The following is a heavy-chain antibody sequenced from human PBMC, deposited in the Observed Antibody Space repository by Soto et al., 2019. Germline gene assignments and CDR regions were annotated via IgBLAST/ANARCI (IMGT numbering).Heavy chain of an antibody. CDR3: VHRAGIDGNWNGGYFDY. Sequence: QITLRESGHTRVKPTQPLTLTCTFSGFSLSARPVAVGWIRQPPGKALERLALIYWDDDKRYSPSLMSRLTITKDTSKNQVVLTMTNMDPLDTAIYYCVHRAGIDGNWNGGYFDYWGQGALVTVSS. CDR1: GFSLSARPVA. D-gene: IGHD1-1*01. V-gene: IGHV2-5*02. CDR2: IYWDDDK. J-gene: IGHJ4*02.